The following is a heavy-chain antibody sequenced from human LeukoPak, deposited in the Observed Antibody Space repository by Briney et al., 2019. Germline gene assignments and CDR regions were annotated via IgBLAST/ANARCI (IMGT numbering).Heavy chain of an antibody. J-gene: IGHJ4*02. CDR2: MNPNSGNT. V-gene: IGHV1-8*01. Sequence: ASVTVSFKASGYTFTNYDINWVRQATGQGREWMGWMNPNSGNTGYPQKSQGRVTMTRNTSISTAYMELSSLRSEDTAVYYCARGLIAAAGTTLDYWGQGTLVTVSS. CDR3: ARGLIAAAGTTLDY. CDR1: GYTFTNYD. D-gene: IGHD6-13*01.